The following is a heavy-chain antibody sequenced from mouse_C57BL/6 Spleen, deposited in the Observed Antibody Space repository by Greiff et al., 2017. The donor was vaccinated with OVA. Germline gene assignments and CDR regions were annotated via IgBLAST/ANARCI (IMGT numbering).Heavy chain of an antibody. CDR3: TRLITTGGYYYAMDY. CDR1: GYTFTDYE. D-gene: IGHD2-4*01. CDR2: IDPETGGT. J-gene: IGHJ4*01. V-gene: IGHV1-15*01. Sequence: QVQLKESGAELVRPGASVTLSCKASGYTFTDYEMHWVKQTPVHGLEWIGAIDPETGGTAYNQKFKGKAILTADKSSSTAYMELRSLTSEDSAVYYCTRLITTGGYYYAMDYWGQGTSVTVSS.